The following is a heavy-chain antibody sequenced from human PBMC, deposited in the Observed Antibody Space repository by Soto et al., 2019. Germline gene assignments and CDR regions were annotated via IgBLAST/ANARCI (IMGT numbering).Heavy chain of an antibody. CDR1: GGSISSYY. D-gene: IGHD3-9*01. J-gene: IGHJ5*02. CDR3: ARHPFEP. Sequence: QVQLQESGPGLVRPSETLSLTCNVSGGSISSYYWSWIRQPPGKGLEWSGYIYYSEKTDYNPSLKSRVTIAADTSKNQLSLKLTSVTAADTAVYYCARHPFEPWGQGTLVTVSS. V-gene: IGHV4-59*08. CDR2: IYYSEKT.